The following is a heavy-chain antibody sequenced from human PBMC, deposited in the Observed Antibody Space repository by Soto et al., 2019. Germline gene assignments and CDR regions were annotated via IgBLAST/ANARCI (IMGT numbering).Heavy chain of an antibody. CDR2: ISGSGGST. J-gene: IGHJ4*02. Sequence: EVQLLESGGGLVQPGGSLRLSCAASGFTFSSYAMSWVRQATGKGLEWVSAISGSGGSTYYADSVKGRFTISRDNSKNTLYLQMNSLRAEDTAVHYCAKEVRSMIVVVITSFDYWGQGTLVTVSS. CDR1: GFTFSSYA. V-gene: IGHV3-23*01. CDR3: AKEVRSMIVVVITSFDY. D-gene: IGHD3-22*01.